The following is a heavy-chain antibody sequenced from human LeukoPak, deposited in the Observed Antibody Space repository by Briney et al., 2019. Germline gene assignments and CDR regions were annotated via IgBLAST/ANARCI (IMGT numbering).Heavy chain of an antibody. V-gene: IGHV3-7*01. CDR1: GFTFSSYW. CDR3: AREMEVAVAGISDY. CDR2: IKQDGSEK. D-gene: IGHD6-19*01. J-gene: IGHJ4*02. Sequence: GGSLRLSCAASGFTFSSYWMSWVRQAPGKGLEWVANIKQDGSEKYYVDSVKGRFTIPRDNAKNSLYLQMNSLRAEDTAVYYCAREMEVAVAGISDYWGQGTLVTVSS.